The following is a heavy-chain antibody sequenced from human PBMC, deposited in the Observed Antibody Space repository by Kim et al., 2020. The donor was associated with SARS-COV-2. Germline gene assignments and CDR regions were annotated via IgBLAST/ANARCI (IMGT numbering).Heavy chain of an antibody. CDR3: AKGVVVVAADHDAFDI. CDR2: ISGSGGST. CDR1: GFTLSSYA. Sequence: GGSLRLSCAASGFTLSSYAMSWVRQAPGKGLEWVSAISGSGGSTYYADSVKGRFIISRDNSKNTLYLQMNSLRAEDTAVYYCAKGVVVVAADHDAFDIWGQGTMVTVSS. J-gene: IGHJ3*02. D-gene: IGHD2-15*01. V-gene: IGHV3-23*01.